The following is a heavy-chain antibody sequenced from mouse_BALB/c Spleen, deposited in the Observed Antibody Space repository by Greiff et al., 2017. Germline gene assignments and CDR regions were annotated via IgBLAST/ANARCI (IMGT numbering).Heavy chain of an antibody. CDR1: GFTFSDYY. CDR3: ARDESNYVDYAMDY. V-gene: IGHV5-4*02. J-gene: IGHJ4*01. D-gene: IGHD2-5*01. CDR2: ISDGGSYT. Sequence: DVHLVESGGGLVKPGGSLKLSCAASGFTFSDYYMYWVRQTPEKRLEWVATISDGGSYTYYPDSVKGRFTISRDNAKNNLYLQMSSLKSEDTAMYYCARDESNYVDYAMDYWGQGTSVTVSS.